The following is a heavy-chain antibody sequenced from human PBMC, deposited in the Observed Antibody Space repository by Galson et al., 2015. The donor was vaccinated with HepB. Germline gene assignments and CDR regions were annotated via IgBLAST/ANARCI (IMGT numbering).Heavy chain of an antibody. D-gene: IGHD6-19*01. CDR1: GFTFSSYW. CDR3: ASRYSSGWPFDY. V-gene: IGHV3-74*01. CDR2: INSDGSST. Sequence: SLRLSCAASGFTFSSYWMHWVRQAPGKGLVWVSRINSDGSSTSYADSVKGRFTISRDNTKNSLYLQMNSLRAEDTAVYFCASRYSSGWPFDYWGQGTLVTVSS. J-gene: IGHJ4*02.